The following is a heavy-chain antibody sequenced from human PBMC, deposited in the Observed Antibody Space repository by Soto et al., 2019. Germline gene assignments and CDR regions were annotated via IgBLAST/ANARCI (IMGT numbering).Heavy chain of an antibody. J-gene: IGHJ3*02. Sequence: KTGGSLRLSCAASGFTFSNAWMSWVRQAPGKGLEWVGRIKSKTDGGTTDYAAPVKGRFTISRDDSKNTLYLQMNSLKTEDTAVYYCTTERSYYDILTGYLPSTHAFDIWGQGTMVTVSS. CDR3: TTERSYYDILTGYLPSTHAFDI. CDR1: GFTFSNAW. V-gene: IGHV3-15*01. CDR2: IKSKTDGGTT. D-gene: IGHD3-9*01.